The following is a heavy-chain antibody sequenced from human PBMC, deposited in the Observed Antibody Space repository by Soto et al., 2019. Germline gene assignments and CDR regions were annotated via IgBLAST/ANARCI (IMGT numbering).Heavy chain of an antibody. D-gene: IGHD6-19*01. J-gene: IGHJ4*02. CDR1: GYTFTSYA. Sequence: QVQLVQSGAEVKKPGASVKVSCKASGYTFTSYAMHWVRQAPGQRREWMGWINAGNGNTKYSQKIQGRVTITRDTSARTAYMELSRLRSEHTAMYYCARAFSGAMAALDYWGQGSLVTVSS. CDR2: INAGNGNT. CDR3: ARAFSGAMAALDY. V-gene: IGHV1-3*01.